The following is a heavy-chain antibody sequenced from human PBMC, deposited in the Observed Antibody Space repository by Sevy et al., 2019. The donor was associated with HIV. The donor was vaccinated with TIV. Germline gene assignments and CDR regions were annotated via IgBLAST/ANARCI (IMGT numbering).Heavy chain of an antibody. V-gene: IGHV3-33*01. CDR1: GFTLSSYG. D-gene: IGHD3-22*01. CDR2: IWYDGSNK. CDR3: AREHYYDSSGYSLDY. J-gene: IGHJ4*02. Sequence: GGSLRLSCAASGFTLSSYGMHWVRQAPGKGLEWVAVIWYDGSNKYYADSVKGRFTISRDNSKNTLYLQMNSLRAEDTAVYYCAREHYYDSSGYSLDYWGQGSLVTVSS.